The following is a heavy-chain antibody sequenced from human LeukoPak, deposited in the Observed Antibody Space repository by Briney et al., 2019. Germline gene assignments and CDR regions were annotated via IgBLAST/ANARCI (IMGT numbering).Heavy chain of an antibody. CDR3: ARATVAGNERYYYYYYGMDV. Sequence: VKVSCKASGGTFSSYAISWVRRAPGQGLEWMGGIIPIFGTANYAQKFQGRVTITADESTSTAYMELSSLRSEDTAVYYCARATVAGNERYYYYYYGMDVWGQGTTVTVSS. D-gene: IGHD6-19*01. CDR2: IIPIFGTA. J-gene: IGHJ6*02. V-gene: IGHV1-69*13. CDR1: GGTFSSYA.